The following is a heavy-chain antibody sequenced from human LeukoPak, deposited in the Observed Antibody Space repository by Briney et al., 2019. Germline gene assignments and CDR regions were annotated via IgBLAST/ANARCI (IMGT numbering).Heavy chain of an antibody. D-gene: IGHD3-22*01. CDR1: EYTFTSYY. V-gene: IGHV1-46*01. J-gene: IGHJ3*02. CDR2: INPSGGGT. Sequence: GASVKVSCKASEYTFTSYYIHWVRQAPGQGLEWMGLINPSGGGTSYAQKFQGRVTMTRDTSTSTAYMELRSLRSDDTAVYYCARDGHRRYHYDSSGREDAFDIWGQGTMVTVSS. CDR3: ARDGHRRYHYDSSGREDAFDI.